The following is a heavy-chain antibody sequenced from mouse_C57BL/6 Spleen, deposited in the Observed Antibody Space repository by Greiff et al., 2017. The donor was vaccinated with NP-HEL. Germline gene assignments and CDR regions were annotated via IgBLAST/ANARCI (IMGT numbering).Heavy chain of an antibody. CDR2: IDPETGGT. CDR3: TREGLL. Sequence: QVQLKESGAELVRPGASVTLSCKASGYTFTDYEMHWVKQTPVHGLKWIGAIDPETGGTAYNQKFKGKAILTADKSSSTAYMELRSLTSEDSAVYYCTREGLLWGQGTTLTVSS. D-gene: IGHD2-10*01. J-gene: IGHJ2*01. V-gene: IGHV1-15*01. CDR1: GYTFTDYE.